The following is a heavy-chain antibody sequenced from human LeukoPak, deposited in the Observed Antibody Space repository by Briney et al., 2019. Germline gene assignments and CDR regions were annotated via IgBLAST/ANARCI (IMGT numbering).Heavy chain of an antibody. CDR1: GFTFSRYW. V-gene: IGHV3-74*01. Sequence: GGSLRLSCAASGFTFSRYWMRWVRQAPGKGLAWVSRISSDGSNTNYADSVKGRFTTSRDNARNTLYLQMDSLTAEDTAVYYCVSRNYGSSPFDYWGQGTLVTVSS. CDR3: VSRNYGSSPFDY. J-gene: IGHJ4*02. D-gene: IGHD4-17*01. CDR2: ISSDGSNT.